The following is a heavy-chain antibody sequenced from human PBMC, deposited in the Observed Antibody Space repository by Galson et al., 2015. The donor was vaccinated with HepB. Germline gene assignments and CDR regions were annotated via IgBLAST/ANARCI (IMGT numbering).Heavy chain of an antibody. CDR1: GFTFSSYS. D-gene: IGHD2-2*01. J-gene: IGHJ4*02. V-gene: IGHV3-48*04. CDR3: ARDQGVGYWSK. Sequence: SLRLSCAASGFTFSSYSMNWVRQAPGKGLEWVSYISSSSSTIYYADSVKGRFTISRDNAKNSLYLQMNSLRAEDTAVYYCARDQGVGYWSKWGQGTLVTVSS. CDR2: ISSSSSTI.